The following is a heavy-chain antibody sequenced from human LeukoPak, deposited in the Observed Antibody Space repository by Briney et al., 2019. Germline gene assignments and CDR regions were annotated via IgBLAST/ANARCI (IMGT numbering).Heavy chain of an antibody. CDR3: ARRPRLRYCSGGSCYLGYYYYYMDV. CDR2: INHSGST. CDR1: GGSFSGYY. D-gene: IGHD2-15*01. V-gene: IGHV4-34*01. Sequence: SETLSLICAVYGGSFSGYYWSWIRQPPGKGLEWIGEINHSGSTNYNPSLKSRVTISVDTSKNQFSLKLSSVTAADTAVYYCARRPRLRYCSGGSCYLGYYYYYMDVWGKGTTVTVSS. J-gene: IGHJ6*03.